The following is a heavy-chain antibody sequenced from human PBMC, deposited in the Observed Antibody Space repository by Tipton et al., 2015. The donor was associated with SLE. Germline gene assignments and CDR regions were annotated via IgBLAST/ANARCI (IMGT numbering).Heavy chain of an antibody. D-gene: IGHD4-17*01. J-gene: IGHJ4*02. CDR1: GGSISDYY. CDR3: AGGELRYGDYDFNY. Sequence: TLSLTCTVSGGSISDYYWTWIRQPPGKGLEWIGYIFYSGGTNYNPSLKSRVTISVDTSKNQFSLRLRSLTAADTAVYYCAGGELRYGDYDFNYWGQGSLATVSS. CDR2: IFYSGGT. V-gene: IGHV4-59*01.